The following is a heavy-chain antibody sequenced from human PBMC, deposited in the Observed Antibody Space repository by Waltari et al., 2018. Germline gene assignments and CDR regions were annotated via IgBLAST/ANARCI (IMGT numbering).Heavy chain of an antibody. V-gene: IGHV4-38-2*01. CDR1: GYSISSGYY. D-gene: IGHD3-22*01. CDR3: ARYYYDSSGYYFDY. J-gene: IGHJ4*02. CDR2: IYHSGST. Sequence: QVQLQESGPGLVKPSETLSLTCAVSGYSISSGYYWGWIRQPPGKGLEWIGSIYHSGSTYYNPSLKSRVTRSVDTSKNQFSLKLSSVTAADTAVYYCARYYYDSSGYYFDYWGQGTLVTVSS.